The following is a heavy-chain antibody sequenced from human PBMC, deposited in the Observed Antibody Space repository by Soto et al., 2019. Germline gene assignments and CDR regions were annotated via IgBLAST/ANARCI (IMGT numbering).Heavy chain of an antibody. Sequence: SETLSLTCTVSGGSISSYYWSWIRQPPGKGLEWIGYIYYSGSTNYNPSLKSRVTISVDTSKNQFSLKLSSVTAADTAVYYCARHSSTNNWFDAWGQGTLVTVSS. D-gene: IGHD2-2*01. V-gene: IGHV4-59*01. CDR2: IYYSGST. J-gene: IGHJ5*02. CDR1: GGSISSYY. CDR3: ARHSSTNNWFDA.